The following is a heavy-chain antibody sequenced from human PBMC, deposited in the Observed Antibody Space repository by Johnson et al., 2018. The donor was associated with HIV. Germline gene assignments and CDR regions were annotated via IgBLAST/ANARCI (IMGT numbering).Heavy chain of an antibody. V-gene: IGHV3-74*02. CDR3: ARPQLLADDIFNF. J-gene: IGHJ3*01. Sequence: VQLVESGGGVVQPGRSLRVSCTASGFRFSSSWMHWVRQAPGKGLVWVSRINSDGGSTAYADSVKGRFTISRENTKDTLSLQMNSLRAEDTGVYYCARPQLLADDIFNFWGQGTMVIVSS. CDR1: GFRFSSSW. D-gene: IGHD6-19*01. CDR2: INSDGGST.